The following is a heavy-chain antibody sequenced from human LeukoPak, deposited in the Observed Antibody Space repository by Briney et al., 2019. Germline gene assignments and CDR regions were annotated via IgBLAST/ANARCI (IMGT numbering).Heavy chain of an antibody. Sequence: TEGSLRLSCAASGYTFSSYSINWVRQAPGKGLEWVSSISVRSNYIYYADSVRGRFRISRDDARDSLYLQMNSLRAEDTAVYYCVRLRRNSDTSGFYYYYDFWGQGTLVTVSS. J-gene: IGHJ4*02. CDR2: ISVRSNYI. CDR3: VRLRRNSDTSGFYYYYDF. CDR1: GYTFSSYS. V-gene: IGHV3-21*01. D-gene: IGHD3-22*01.